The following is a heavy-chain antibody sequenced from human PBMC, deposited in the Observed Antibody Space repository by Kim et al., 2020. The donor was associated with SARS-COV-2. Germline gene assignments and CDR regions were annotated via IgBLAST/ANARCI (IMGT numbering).Heavy chain of an antibody. D-gene: IGHD3-10*01. Sequence: SEKYYVDSVKGRFTISRDNAKNSLYLQMNSLRAEDTAVYYCARGSGAYDYWGQRTLVTVSS. CDR3: ARGSGAYDY. V-gene: IGHV3-7*04. J-gene: IGHJ4*02. CDR2: SEK.